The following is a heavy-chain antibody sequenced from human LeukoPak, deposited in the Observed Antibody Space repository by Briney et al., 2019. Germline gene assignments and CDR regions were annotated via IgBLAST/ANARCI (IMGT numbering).Heavy chain of an antibody. D-gene: IGHD3-10*01. CDR2: IYYSGST. Sequence: SETLSLTCTVSGGSISSSSYYWGWIRQPPGKGLEWIGSIYYSGSTYYNPSLKSRVTISVDTSKNQFSLKLSSVTAADTAVYYCARDRELGYYYYMDVWGKGTTVTISS. CDR1: GGSISSSSYY. J-gene: IGHJ6*03. V-gene: IGHV4-39*07. CDR3: ARDRELGYYYYMDV.